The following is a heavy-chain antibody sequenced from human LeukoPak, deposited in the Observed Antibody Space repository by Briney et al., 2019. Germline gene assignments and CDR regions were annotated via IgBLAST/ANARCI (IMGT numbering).Heavy chain of an antibody. J-gene: IGHJ5*02. CDR2: IKQDGGEK. Sequence: PGGSLRLSCSASGFRFCSHWVTWVRQAPGKGLDWVANIKQDGGEKHYADSVKGRFTISRDNSKNTLYLQMNSLRAEDTAVYYCAGKNTVVVTASLHYRFDPWGQGTLVTVSS. CDR1: GFRFCSHW. CDR3: AGKNTVVVTASLHYRFDP. D-gene: IGHD2-21*02. V-gene: IGHV3-7*02.